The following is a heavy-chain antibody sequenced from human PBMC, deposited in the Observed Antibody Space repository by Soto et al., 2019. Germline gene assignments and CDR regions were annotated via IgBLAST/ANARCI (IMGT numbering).Heavy chain of an antibody. J-gene: IGHJ4*02. D-gene: IGHD3-3*01. CDR2: IRSKTSGEIR. V-gene: IGHV3-15*01. CDR3: VIDISESGVGELDH. CDR1: GFTFIYAW. Sequence: EVQVVETGGGLVKPGESLRLSCAASGFTFIYAWMTWVRQAPGKGLEWVGRIRSKTSGEIRDYAAPVKGRFTISRDDSTNTVYLQMNSLKTEDTAVYYCVIDISESGVGELDHWGQGTQVIVSS.